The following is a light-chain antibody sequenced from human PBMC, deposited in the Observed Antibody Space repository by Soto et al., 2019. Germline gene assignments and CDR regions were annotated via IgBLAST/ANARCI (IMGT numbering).Light chain of an antibody. CDR3: QEYSVFSPYT. CDR2: KAS. CDR1: QSVGRS. V-gene: IGKV1-5*03. J-gene: IGKJ2*01. Sequence: DIPMTQSPSVLSASVGDRVTVTCRASQSVGRSLAWYQQRPGKAPTLLIYKASTLSRGVPSRFSGGGFGAEFTLTINNLQADDFATYYCQEYSVFSPYTFGQGTKLEI.